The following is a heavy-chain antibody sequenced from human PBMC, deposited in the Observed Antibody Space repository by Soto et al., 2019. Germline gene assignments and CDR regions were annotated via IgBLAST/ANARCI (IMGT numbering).Heavy chain of an antibody. Sequence: QITLKESGPTLVKPTQTLTLTCTFSGFSLSTSGVGVGWIRQPPGKALEWLALIYWNDDKRYSPSLKSRLTITKETSKIQVVLTMTTMDAVDTATYYCAPRLWSPWSLYYDSSGYFDYWGQGTLVTVSS. CDR1: GFSLSTSGVG. J-gene: IGHJ4*02. V-gene: IGHV2-5*01. CDR3: APRLWSPWSLYYDSSGYFDY. CDR2: IYWNDDK. D-gene: IGHD3-22*01.